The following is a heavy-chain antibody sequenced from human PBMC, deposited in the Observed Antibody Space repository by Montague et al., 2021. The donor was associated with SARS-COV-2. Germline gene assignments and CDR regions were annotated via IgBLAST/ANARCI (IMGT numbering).Heavy chain of an antibody. Sequence: SLRLSCAASGFTFSSYAMSWVRRAPGKGLEWVSVIYSGGSSTYYADSVKGRFTISRDNTKNTLYLQMNSLRAEDTAVYYCAKDPHYDFWSGYYFDYWGQGTLVTVSS. CDR2: IYSGGSST. CDR1: GFTFSSYA. CDR3: AKDPHYDFWSGYYFDY. J-gene: IGHJ4*02. D-gene: IGHD3-3*01. V-gene: IGHV3-23*03.